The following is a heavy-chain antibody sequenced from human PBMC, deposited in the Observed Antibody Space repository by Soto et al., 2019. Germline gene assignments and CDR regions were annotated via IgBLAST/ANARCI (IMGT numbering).Heavy chain of an antibody. Sequence: QVQLVQSGAEVKKPGSSVKVSCKASGGSFNIYTISWVRQAPGQGLEWMGGIIPIFGTPNYAQRFQGRVTITTDTSTCTVYMELSSLRSEYTAIYYCAREGLAGTKVHFDYWGQGTLVTVSS. CDR3: AREGLAGTKVHFDY. CDR2: IIPIFGTP. D-gene: IGHD4-17*01. V-gene: IGHV1-69*06. CDR1: GGSFNIYT. J-gene: IGHJ4*02.